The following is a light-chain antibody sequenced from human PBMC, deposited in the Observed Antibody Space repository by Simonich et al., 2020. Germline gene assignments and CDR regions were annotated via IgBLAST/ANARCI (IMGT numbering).Light chain of an antibody. J-gene: IGLJ3*02. CDR3: SSYTSSSTLV. CDR2: DVS. V-gene: IGLV2-14*03. CDR1: SSDVGGYNY. Sequence: QSALTQPASVSGSPGQSITISCTGTSSDVGGYNYVSWYQQHPGKAPTLMIYDVSNRPSGGSNRFSGSKSGNTASLTISGLQAEDEADYYCSSYTSSSTLVFGGGTKLTVL.